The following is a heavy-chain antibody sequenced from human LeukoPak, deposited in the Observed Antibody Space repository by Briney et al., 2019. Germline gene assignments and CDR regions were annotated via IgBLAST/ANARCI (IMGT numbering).Heavy chain of an antibody. J-gene: IGHJ4*02. CDR2: ILYGGTN. Sequence: KSSETLSLTCPVSGGSIDNYCWSWIRQPPGEGLEWIGHILYGGTNSYTPSLKSRVTTSVNTSKTHFSLKRTSVTAANTAVYCCARDLELGYWGQGILVTVSS. CDR3: ARDLELGY. V-gene: IGHV4-59*01. D-gene: IGHD6-13*01. CDR1: GGSIDNYC.